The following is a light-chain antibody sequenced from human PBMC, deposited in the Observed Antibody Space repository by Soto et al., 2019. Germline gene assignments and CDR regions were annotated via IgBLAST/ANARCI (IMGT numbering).Light chain of an antibody. CDR1: QSVSSSY. V-gene: IGKV3-20*01. Sequence: EIVLTQSPGTLSLSPGERATLSCRASQSVSSSYLAWYQQKPGQAPRPLIYGASSRAIGIPDRFSGSGSGTDFILTISRLEPEDFAVYYCQQYGSSPGTFGQGTKV. CDR2: GAS. J-gene: IGKJ1*01. CDR3: QQYGSSPGT.